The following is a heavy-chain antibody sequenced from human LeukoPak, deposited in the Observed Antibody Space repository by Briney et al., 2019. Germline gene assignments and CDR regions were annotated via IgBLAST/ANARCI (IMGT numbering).Heavy chain of an antibody. CDR3: AKDRPNYHESNGHYYRPNGDY. CDR1: GFTFSTYA. V-gene: IGHV3-23*01. D-gene: IGHD3-22*01. Sequence: GGSLRLSCAAAGFTFSTYAMSWVRQAPGKGLEWVSSISSSGDRTFYADSVKDRFTISRDNSENTLYLQMSRLRAEDTAVYYCAKDRPNYHESNGHYYRPNGDYWGQGTLVTVSS. CDR2: ISSSGDRT. J-gene: IGHJ4*02.